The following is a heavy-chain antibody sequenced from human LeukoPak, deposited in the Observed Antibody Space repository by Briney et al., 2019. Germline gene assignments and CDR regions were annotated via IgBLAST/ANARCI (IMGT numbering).Heavy chain of an antibody. CDR2: ISSSSSYI. D-gene: IGHD5-24*01. V-gene: IGHV3-21*01. CDR1: GFTFSSYS. J-gene: IGHJ4*02. CDR3: ARGERDGYNFPY. Sequence: GGSLRLSCAASGFTFSSYSMNWVRQAPGKGLEWVSSISSSSSYIYYADSVKGRYTISRDNAKNSLYLQMNSLRAEDTAVYYCARGERDGYNFPYWGQGTLVTVSS.